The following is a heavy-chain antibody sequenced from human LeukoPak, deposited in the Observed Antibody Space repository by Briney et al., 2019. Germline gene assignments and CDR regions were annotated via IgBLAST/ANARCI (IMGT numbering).Heavy chain of an antibody. V-gene: IGHV4-59*01. CDR2: IYYSGST. D-gene: IGHD1-26*01. Sequence: SETLSLTCTVSGGSISSYYWSWIRQPPGKGLEWTGYIYYSGSTNYNPSLKSRVTISVGTSKNQFSLKLSSVTAADTAVYYCARVWSSGWFDPWGQGTLVTVSS. J-gene: IGHJ5*02. CDR3: ARVWSSGWFDP. CDR1: GGSISSYY.